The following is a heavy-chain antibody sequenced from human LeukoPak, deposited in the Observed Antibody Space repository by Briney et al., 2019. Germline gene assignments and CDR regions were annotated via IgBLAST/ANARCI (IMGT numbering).Heavy chain of an antibody. Sequence: PGGSLRLSCAASGFTFSIYGMHWVRQAPGKGLEWVAVISYDGSNKYYADSVKGRFTISRDNSKNTLYLQMNSLRAEDTAVYYCAKDEDIVAAEYYYYGMDVWGQGTTVTVSS. CDR3: AKDEDIVAAEYYYYGMDV. V-gene: IGHV3-30*18. D-gene: IGHD5-12*01. CDR2: ISYDGSNK. CDR1: GFTFSIYG. J-gene: IGHJ6*02.